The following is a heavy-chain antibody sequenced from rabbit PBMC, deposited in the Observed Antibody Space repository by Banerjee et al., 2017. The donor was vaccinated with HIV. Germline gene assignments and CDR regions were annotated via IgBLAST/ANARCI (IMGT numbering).Heavy chain of an antibody. Sequence: SLEESGGGLVKPGASLTLTCTASGFSFSSSYYMCWVRQAPGKGLEWIACIYAGSSGSTYYASWAKGRFTIAKTSSTTVTLQMTSLTAADTANYFCTRASGYGGYGFATGLTLWGPGTLVTVS. CDR1: GFSFSSSYY. CDR2: IYAGSSGST. D-gene: IGHD6-1*01. J-gene: IGHJ4*01. V-gene: IGHV1S40*01. CDR3: TRASGYGGYGFATGLTL.